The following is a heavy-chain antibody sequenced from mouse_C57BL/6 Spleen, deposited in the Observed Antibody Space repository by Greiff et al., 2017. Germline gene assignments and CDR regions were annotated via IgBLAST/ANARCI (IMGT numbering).Heavy chain of an antibody. D-gene: IGHD1-1*01. CDR2: IHPNSGST. J-gene: IGHJ1*03. CDR1: GYTFTSYW. Sequence: QVQLQQPGAELVKPGASVKLSCKASGYTFTSYWMHWVKQRPGQGLEWIGMIHPNSGSTNYNEKFKSKATLTVDKSSSTAYMQLSRLTSEDSAVYYCARIYYYGSSYENFDVWGTGTTVTVSS. CDR3: ARIYYYGSSYENFDV. V-gene: IGHV1-64*01.